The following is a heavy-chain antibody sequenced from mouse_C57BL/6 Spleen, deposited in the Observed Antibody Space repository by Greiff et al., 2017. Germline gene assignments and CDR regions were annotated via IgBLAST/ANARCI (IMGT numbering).Heavy chain of an antibody. CDR3: ARRPYSNYHGAMDY. Sequence: QVQLQQPGAELVKPGASVKLSCKASGYTFTSYWMHWVKQRPGQGLEWIGMIHPDSGSTNYNEKFKSKATLTVDKSSSTAYMQLSSLTSEDSAVYYCARRPYSNYHGAMDYWGQGTSVTVSS. CDR1: GYTFTSYW. CDR2: IHPDSGST. J-gene: IGHJ4*01. V-gene: IGHV1-64*01. D-gene: IGHD2-5*01.